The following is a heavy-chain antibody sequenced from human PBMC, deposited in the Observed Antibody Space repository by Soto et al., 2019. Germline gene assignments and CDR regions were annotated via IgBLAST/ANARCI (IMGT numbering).Heavy chain of an antibody. CDR2: IYSGGST. J-gene: IGHJ4*02. V-gene: IGHV3-66*01. CDR1: GFTVSSNY. CDR3: ARETYYYDSSGYFLDY. Sequence: GGSLRLSCAASGFTVSSNYMSWVRQAPGKGLEWVSVIYSGGSTYYADSVKGRFTISRDNSKNTLYLQMNSLRAEDTAVYYCARETYYYDSSGYFLDYWGQGTLVTV. D-gene: IGHD3-22*01.